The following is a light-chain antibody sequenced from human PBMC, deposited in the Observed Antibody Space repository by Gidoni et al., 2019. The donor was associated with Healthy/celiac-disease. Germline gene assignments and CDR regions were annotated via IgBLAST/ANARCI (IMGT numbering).Light chain of an antibody. J-gene: IGKJ1*01. V-gene: IGKV3-15*01. Sequence: EKVMTQSPATLSVSPGERATLSCRASQSVSSNLAWYQQKPGQAPRLLIYGASTRATGIPARFSGSGSGTEFTLTISSLQSEDFAVYYCQQYNNWPRGTFXQXTKVEIK. CDR1: QSVSSN. CDR3: QQYNNWPRGT. CDR2: GAS.